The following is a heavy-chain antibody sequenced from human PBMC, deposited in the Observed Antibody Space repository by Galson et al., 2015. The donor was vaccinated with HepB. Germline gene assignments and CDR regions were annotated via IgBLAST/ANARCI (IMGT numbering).Heavy chain of an antibody. CDR3: AKNYDSSGYYRGIYFDY. J-gene: IGHJ4*02. V-gene: IGHV3-30*02. CDR1: GFTFSSYG. D-gene: IGHD3-22*01. Sequence: SLRLSCAASGFTFSSYGMHWVRQAPGKGLEWVAFIRYDGSNKYYADSVKGRFTISRDNSKNTLYLQMNSLRAEDTAVYYCAKNYDSSGYYRGIYFDYWGQGTLVTVSS. CDR2: IRYDGSNK.